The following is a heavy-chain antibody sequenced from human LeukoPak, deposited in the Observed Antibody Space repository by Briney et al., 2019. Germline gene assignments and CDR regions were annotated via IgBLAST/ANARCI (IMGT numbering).Heavy chain of an antibody. CDR1: GYTFTDYY. CDR3: ARRGKGTVTIDY. D-gene: IGHD4-17*01. CDR2: INPNSGGT. J-gene: IGHJ4*02. Sequence: ASVKVSCKASGYTFTDYYMHWVRQAPGQGLEWMGWINPNSGGTNYAQKFQGRVTMTRDTSISTAYMELSRLRSDDTAVYYCARRGKGTVTIDYWGQGTLVTVSS. V-gene: IGHV1-2*02.